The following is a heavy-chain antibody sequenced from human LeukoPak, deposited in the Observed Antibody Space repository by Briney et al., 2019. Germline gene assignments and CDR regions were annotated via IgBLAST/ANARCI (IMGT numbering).Heavy chain of an antibody. CDR3: ARDVCGGGGSCWASFDY. D-gene: IGHD2-15*01. V-gene: IGHV1-2*04. Sequence: ASVTVSCKASGYTFTGYYMHWVRQAPGQGLEWMGWINPNSGGTNYAQKFQGWVTMTRDTSISTAYMELSRLRSDDTAVYYCARDVCGGGGSCWASFDYWGQGTLVTVSS. CDR1: GYTFTGYY. J-gene: IGHJ4*02. CDR2: INPNSGGT.